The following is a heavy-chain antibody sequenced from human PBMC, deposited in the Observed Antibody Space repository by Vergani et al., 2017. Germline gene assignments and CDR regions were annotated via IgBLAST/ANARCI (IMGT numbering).Heavy chain of an antibody. J-gene: IGHJ4*02. CDR1: GFIFSDYH. V-gene: IGHV4-38-2*01. D-gene: IGHD5-18*01. Sequence: QVQLVASGGGLVRPGGSLRLSCAASGFIFSDYHMTWIRQSPEKGLEWIGSLYASGSTYYSPSLKSRVAISIDTSKNHFSLRLSSVTAADTAVYYCARHLRGYSYGVFDYWGQGREVTVSS. CDR3: ARHLRGYSYGVFDY. CDR2: LYASGST.